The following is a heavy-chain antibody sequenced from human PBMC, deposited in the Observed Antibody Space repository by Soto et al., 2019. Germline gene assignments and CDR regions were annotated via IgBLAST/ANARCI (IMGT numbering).Heavy chain of an antibody. D-gene: IGHD3-22*01. CDR3: ARALRTNYYDSSGYFDY. Sequence: GESLKISCKGSGYSFTSYWIGWVRQMPGKGLEWMGIIYPGDSDTRYSPSFQGQVTISADKSISTAYLQWSSLKASDTAMYYCARALRTNYYDSSGYFDYWGQGTLVTVSS. J-gene: IGHJ4*02. V-gene: IGHV5-51*01. CDR1: GYSFTSYW. CDR2: IYPGDSDT.